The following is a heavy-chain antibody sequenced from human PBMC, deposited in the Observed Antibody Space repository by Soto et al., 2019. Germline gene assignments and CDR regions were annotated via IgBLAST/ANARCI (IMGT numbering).Heavy chain of an antibody. V-gene: IGHV3-33*01. D-gene: IGHD2-21*02. CDR1: GFTFSSYG. CDR3: ARANVGHCGGDCYRIDY. Sequence: QVQLVESGGGVVQPGTSLRLSYAASGFTFSSYGMHWVRQAPGKGLEWVAVIWYDGSNKYYADSVKGRFSISKDNSKNTLYLEMNSLRAEDTAVYYCARANVGHCGGDCYRIDYWGQGTLVTVSS. J-gene: IGHJ4*02. CDR2: IWYDGSNK.